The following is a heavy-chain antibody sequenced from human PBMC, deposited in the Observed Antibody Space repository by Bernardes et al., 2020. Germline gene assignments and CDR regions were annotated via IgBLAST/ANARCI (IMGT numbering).Heavy chain of an antibody. V-gene: IGHV3-53*01. Sequence: GGSLRLSCAVPGLIFHSNHVGWVRQAPGKGLEWVAVVENDGRTDYEDSVRGRFIVSRDTSRDIVYLQMNTVRVDDTAVYYCAKDPVGKGAVYDVWGQGTMVTVSS. CDR3: AKDPVGKGAVYDV. J-gene: IGHJ3*01. CDR2: VENDGRT. D-gene: IGHD7-27*01. CDR1: GLIFHSNH.